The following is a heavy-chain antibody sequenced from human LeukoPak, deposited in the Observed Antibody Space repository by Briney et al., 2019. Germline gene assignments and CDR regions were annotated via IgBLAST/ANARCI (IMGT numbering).Heavy chain of an antibody. CDR1: GFTFSTYW. Sequence: GGSLRLSCAASGFTFSTYWMSWVRQAPGKGLEWVASIKQDGSDIYYVDSVKGRFTISRDNAKNSLSLQMNSLRGEDTAVYYCARDPYGSGSYMTYYFDYWGQGTLVTVSS. D-gene: IGHD3-10*01. CDR2: IKQDGSDI. CDR3: ARDPYGSGSYMTYYFDY. J-gene: IGHJ4*02. V-gene: IGHV3-7*01.